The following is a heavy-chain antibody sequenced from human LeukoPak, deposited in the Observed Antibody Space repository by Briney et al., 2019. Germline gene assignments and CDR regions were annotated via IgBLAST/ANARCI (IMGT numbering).Heavy chain of an antibody. CDR3: ARGVTMVRGVIKTNYYFDY. CDR1: GYTFTSYD. D-gene: IGHD3-10*01. J-gene: IGHJ4*02. Sequence: ASVKVSCKASGYTFTSYDINWVRQATGQGLEWMGWMNPNSGNTGYAQKFQGRVTMTRNTSISTAYMELSSPRSEDTAVYYCARGVTMVRGVIKTNYYFDYWGQGTLVTVSS. V-gene: IGHV1-8*01. CDR2: MNPNSGNT.